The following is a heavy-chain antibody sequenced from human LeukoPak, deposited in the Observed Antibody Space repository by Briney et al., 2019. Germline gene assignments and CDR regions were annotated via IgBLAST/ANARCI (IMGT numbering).Heavy chain of an antibody. CDR1: GYTFTGYY. V-gene: IGHV1-2*02. Sequence: ASVEVSCKASGYTFTGYYMHWVRQAPGQGLEWMGWINPNSGGTNYAQKFQGRVTMTRDTSISTAYMELSRLRSDDTAVYYCARDRIVGATNYFDYWGQGTLVTVSS. D-gene: IGHD1-26*01. CDR3: ARDRIVGATNYFDY. CDR2: INPNSGGT. J-gene: IGHJ4*02.